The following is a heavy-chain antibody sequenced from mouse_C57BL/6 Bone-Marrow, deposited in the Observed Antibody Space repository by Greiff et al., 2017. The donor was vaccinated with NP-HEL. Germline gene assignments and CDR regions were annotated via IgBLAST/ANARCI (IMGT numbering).Heavy chain of an antibody. CDR3: ARGRAYDGYDAGFDY. V-gene: IGHV14-3*01. CDR1: GFNIKNTY. J-gene: IGHJ2*01. Sequence: VQLQQSVAELVRPGASVKLSCTASGFNIKNTYMHWVKQRPEQGLEWIGRIDPANGNTKYAPKFQGKATITADTSSNTAYLQLSSLTSEDTAIYYCARGRAYDGYDAGFDYWGQGTTLTVSS. CDR2: IDPANGNT. D-gene: IGHD2-9*01.